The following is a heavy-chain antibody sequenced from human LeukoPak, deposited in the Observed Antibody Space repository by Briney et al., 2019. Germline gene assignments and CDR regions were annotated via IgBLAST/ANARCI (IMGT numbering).Heavy chain of an antibody. CDR2: IYYGGST. V-gene: IGHV4-39*07. Sequence: SETLSLTCTVSGGSISSSTYYWDWIRQPPGKGLEWIGSIYYGGSTYYNPSLRSRVTKSIDTSKNQFSLKLSSVTAADTAVYYCARGARRWLSIGGYYFDYWGQGTLVTVSS. J-gene: IGHJ4*02. D-gene: IGHD3-16*01. CDR1: GGSISSSTYY. CDR3: ARGARRWLSIGGYYFDY.